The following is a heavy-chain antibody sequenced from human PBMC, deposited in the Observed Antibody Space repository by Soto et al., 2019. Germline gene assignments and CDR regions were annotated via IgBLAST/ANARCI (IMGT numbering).Heavy chain of an antibody. D-gene: IGHD2-21*01. CDR3: ARDHRWGYEYGDYGDS. V-gene: IGHV3-20*04. Sequence: EVQLVESGGGVVRPGGSLRLSCAASGFGFDEYGMSWVRQGPGKGLEWVSGINRHGDSTGYADSVKGRVTISRDNAKNSLYVQMNGLKAEDTAVDYCARDHRWGYEYGDYGDSWGQGTLVTVSS. CDR2: INRHGDST. J-gene: IGHJ4*02. CDR1: GFGFDEYG.